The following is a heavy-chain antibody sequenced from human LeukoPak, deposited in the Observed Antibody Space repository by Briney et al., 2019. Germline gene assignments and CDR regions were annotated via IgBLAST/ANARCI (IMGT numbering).Heavy chain of an antibody. D-gene: IGHD4-23*01. Sequence: RASVKVSCKASGGTFSSYAISWVRQAPGQGLEWMGGIIPIFGTANYAQKFQGRVTTTADESTSTAYMELSSLRSEDTAVYYCARDKDYGGKGDYWGQGTLVTVSS. J-gene: IGHJ4*02. CDR1: GGTFSSYA. CDR2: IIPIFGTA. CDR3: ARDKDYGGKGDY. V-gene: IGHV1-69*13.